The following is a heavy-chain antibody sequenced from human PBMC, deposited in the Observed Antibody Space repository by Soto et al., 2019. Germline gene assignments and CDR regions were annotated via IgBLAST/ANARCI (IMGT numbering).Heavy chain of an antibody. V-gene: IGHV3-7*03. Sequence: EVQLVESGGGLVQPGGSLRLSCAASGFTFSSYWMSWVRQAPGKGLEWVANIKQDGSEKYYVDSVKGRFTISRDNAKNSLYLQMNSLRAEDTAVYYCARVRRYSSCWYRDYGMDVWGQGTTVTVSS. CDR1: GFTFSSYW. CDR2: IKQDGSEK. D-gene: IGHD6-13*01. J-gene: IGHJ6*02. CDR3: ARVRRYSSCWYRDYGMDV.